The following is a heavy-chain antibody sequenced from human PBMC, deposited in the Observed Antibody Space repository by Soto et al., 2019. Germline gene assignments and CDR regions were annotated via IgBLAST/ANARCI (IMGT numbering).Heavy chain of an antibody. CDR1: GASISSGNYY. CDR2: INYSGNT. V-gene: IGHV4-31*03. Sequence: SETLSLTCPVSGASISSGNYYWTWIRQHPGKGLEWIGCINYSGNTYYNPSLKSRVSISVDTSKKNFSLKLTSVTAADTAVYFCARSQPIPLYFDYWGQGALVTVSS. D-gene: IGHD2-21*01. CDR3: ARSQPIPLYFDY. J-gene: IGHJ4*02.